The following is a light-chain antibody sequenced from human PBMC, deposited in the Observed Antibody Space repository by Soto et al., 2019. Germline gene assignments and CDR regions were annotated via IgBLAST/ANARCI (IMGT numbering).Light chain of an antibody. CDR1: SGHSGYI. Sequence: QPVLTQSSSASASLGSSVKLTCTLSSGHSGYIIAWHQQQPGKAPRYLMNLESSGTYSKGSGVPDRFSGSSSGADRYLTISDLQSEDEADYYCETWDSNRIFGGGTKLTVL. J-gene: IGLJ2*01. CDR2: LESSGTY. V-gene: IGLV4-60*03. CDR3: ETWDSNRI.